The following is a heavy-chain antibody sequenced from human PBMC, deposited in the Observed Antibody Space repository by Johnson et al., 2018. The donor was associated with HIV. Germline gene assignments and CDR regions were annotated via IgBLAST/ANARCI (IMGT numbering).Heavy chain of an antibody. V-gene: IGHV3-23*04. D-gene: IGHD3-22*01. J-gene: IGHJ3*01. CDR2: ISGSGGST. Sequence: EVQLVESGGGLVQPGGSLRLSCAASGFTFSSYAMSWVRQAPGKGLEWVSTISGSGGSTYYADSVKGRFTISRDNSKNTLYRQMNSLKSEDTALYYCSHDSSGYHDAFDLWGQGTMVIVSS. CDR3: SHDSSGYHDAFDL. CDR1: GFTFSSYA.